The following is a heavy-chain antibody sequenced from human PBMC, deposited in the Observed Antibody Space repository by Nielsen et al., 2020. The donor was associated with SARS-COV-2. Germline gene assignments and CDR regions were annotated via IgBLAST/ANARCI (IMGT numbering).Heavy chain of an antibody. D-gene: IGHD3-10*01. Sequence: GGSLRLSCAASGFTFSAYYMTWIRQAPGKGLEWLSYISDSGAYTNYADSVKGRFTISRDNAKNSLFLQMNSLSADDTAAYYCARKGGGYYGSGERLSYYYYGMDVWGQGTTVTVSS. J-gene: IGHJ6*02. CDR2: ISDSGAYT. CDR3: ARKGGGYYGSGERLSYYYYGMDV. CDR1: GFTFSAYY. V-gene: IGHV3-11*03.